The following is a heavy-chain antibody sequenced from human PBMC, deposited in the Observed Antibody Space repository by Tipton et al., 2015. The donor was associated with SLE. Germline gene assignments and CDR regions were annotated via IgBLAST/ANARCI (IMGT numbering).Heavy chain of an antibody. V-gene: IGHV4-59*01. CDR1: GGSISSYY. CDR2: MYYSGTT. CDR3: ARGSTAKIGFDAFHV. Sequence: TLSLTCTVSGGSISSYYWGWIRQPPGKGLEWIAYMYYSGTTNYNPSLKSRVTISVDTSKNQFSLKLISVTAADTAMYYCARGSTAKIGFDAFHVWGQGTMVTVSP. J-gene: IGHJ3*01. D-gene: IGHD5-18*01.